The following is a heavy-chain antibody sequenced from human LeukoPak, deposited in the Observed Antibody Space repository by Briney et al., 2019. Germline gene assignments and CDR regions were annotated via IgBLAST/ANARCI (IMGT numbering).Heavy chain of an antibody. V-gene: IGHV1-2*04. CDR1: GYTFTGYY. J-gene: IGHJ5*02. CDR2: INPNSGGT. D-gene: IGHD2-2*01. CDR3: ARNGRDSGYCSSTSCHDWFDP. Sequence: EASVKVSCKASGYTFTGYYMRWVRQAPGQGLEWMGWINPNSGGTNYAQKFQGWVTMTRDTSISTAYMELSRLRSDDTAVYYCARNGRDSGYCSSTSCHDWFDPWGQGTLVTVSS.